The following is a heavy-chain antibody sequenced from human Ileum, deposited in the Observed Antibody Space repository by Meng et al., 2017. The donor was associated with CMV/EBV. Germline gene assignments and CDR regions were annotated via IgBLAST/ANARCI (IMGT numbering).Heavy chain of an antibody. Sequence: GESLKISCAASGFTFSSSAMSWVRQAPGKGLEWVSAISGSGGSTYYADSVKGRFTISRDNSKNTLYLQMNSLRAEDTAVYYCAKDSYYDFWSGYYRADDAFDIWGQGTMVTVSS. CDR1: GFTFSSSA. CDR2: ISGSGGST. D-gene: IGHD3-3*01. V-gene: IGHV3-23*01. J-gene: IGHJ3*02. CDR3: AKDSYYDFWSGYYRADDAFDI.